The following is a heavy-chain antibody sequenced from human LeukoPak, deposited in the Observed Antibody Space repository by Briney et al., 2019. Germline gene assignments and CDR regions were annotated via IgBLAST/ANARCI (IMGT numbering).Heavy chain of an antibody. CDR1: GFSFSSYS. V-gene: IGHV3-48*02. CDR2: ISSTSNTI. D-gene: IGHD1-1*01. J-gene: IGHJ4*02. CDR3: ARKATDFDD. Sequence: GGSLRLSCAASGFSFSSYSMNWVRQAPGKGLEWVSYISSTSNTIYYADSVKGRFTISRDNAENSLYLQMNSLRDEDTAAYYCARKATDFDDWGQGTLVTVSS.